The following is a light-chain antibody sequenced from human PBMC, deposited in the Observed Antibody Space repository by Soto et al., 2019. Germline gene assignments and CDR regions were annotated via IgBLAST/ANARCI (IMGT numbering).Light chain of an antibody. V-gene: IGLV2-14*01. J-gene: IGLJ3*02. CDR3: SSYTSSSTVV. CDR1: SSDVGGYNF. Sequence: QSVLTQPRSVSGSPGQSVTISCTGTSSDVGGYNFVSWYQQHPGRAPKLMIFEVNNRPSGVSDRFSGSKSGNTASLTISGLQAEDEADYYCSSYTSSSTVVFGGGTKLTVL. CDR2: EVN.